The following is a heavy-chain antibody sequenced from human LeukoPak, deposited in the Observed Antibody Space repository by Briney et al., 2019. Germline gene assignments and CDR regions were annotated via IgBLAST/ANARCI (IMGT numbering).Heavy chain of an antibody. D-gene: IGHD6-19*01. CDR2: TYYRSKWYN. Sequence: SQTLSLTCAISGDSVSNKNTAWNWIRQSPSRGLEWLGRTYYRSKWYNDYAVSVKSRITINPDTSKNQFPLQLNSVTPEDTAVYYCARSHKQWLANYYYYYYGMDVWGQGTTVTVSS. CDR3: ARSHKQWLANYYYYYYGMDV. V-gene: IGHV6-1*01. J-gene: IGHJ6*02. CDR1: GDSVSNKNTA.